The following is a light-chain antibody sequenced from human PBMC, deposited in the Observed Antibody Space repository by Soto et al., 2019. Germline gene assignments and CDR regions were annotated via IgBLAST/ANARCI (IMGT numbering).Light chain of an antibody. J-gene: IGLJ1*01. Sequence: QSVLTQPPSASGSPGQSVTISCTGTSSDVGGYNYVSWYQQHPGKAPKLMIYEVSKRPSGVPDRFSGSKSGNTASLTVSGLQAEDEADYYCSSYAGSNNNYVFGTWTKVTVL. CDR2: EVS. CDR1: SSDVGGYNY. CDR3: SSYAGSNNNYV. V-gene: IGLV2-8*01.